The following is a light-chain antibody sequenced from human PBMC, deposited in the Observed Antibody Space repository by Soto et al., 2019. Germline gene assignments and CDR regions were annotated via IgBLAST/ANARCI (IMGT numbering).Light chain of an antibody. Sequence: QSALTQPRSVSGSPGQSVTISCTGTSSDVGAYNYVSWYLQHPGKAPKLMIYDVTKRPSWVPDRFSGSKFGNTASLTISGLQAEDEADYCCCSSSTTYVPWVFGGGTKLTVL. CDR2: DVT. V-gene: IGLV2-11*01. CDR1: SSDVGAYNY. J-gene: IGLJ3*02. CDR3: CSSSTTYVPWV.